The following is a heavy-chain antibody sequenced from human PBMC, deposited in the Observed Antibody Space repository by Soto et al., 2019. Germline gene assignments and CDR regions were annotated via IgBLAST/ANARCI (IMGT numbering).Heavy chain of an antibody. CDR3: ARDKREWELLSADYYYYGMDV. J-gene: IGHJ6*02. V-gene: IGHV4-59*01. D-gene: IGHD1-26*01. CDR2: IYYSGST. CDR1: GGSISSYY. Sequence: SETLSLTCTVSGGSISSYYWGWVREPPGEGLEVIGYIYYSGSTNYNPSLKSRVTISVDTSKNQFSLKLSSVTAADTAVYYCARDKREWELLSADYYYYGMDVWGQGTTVTVSS.